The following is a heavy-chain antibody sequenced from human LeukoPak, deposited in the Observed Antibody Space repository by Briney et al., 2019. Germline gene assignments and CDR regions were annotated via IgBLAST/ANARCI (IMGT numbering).Heavy chain of an antibody. V-gene: IGHV1-46*03. CDR3: ARDHGDYSLDY. D-gene: IGHD4-17*01. Sequence: ASVKVSCKASGYTFTSYYMHWVRQAPGQGLGWMGIINPSGGSTSYTQKFQGRVTMTRDTSTSTVYMELSSLRSEDTAVYYCARDHGDYSLDYWGQGTLVTVSS. J-gene: IGHJ4*02. CDR1: GYTFTSYY. CDR2: INPSGGST.